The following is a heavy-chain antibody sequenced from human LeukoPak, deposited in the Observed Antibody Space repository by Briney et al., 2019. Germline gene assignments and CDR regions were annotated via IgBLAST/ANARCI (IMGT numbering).Heavy chain of an antibody. CDR1: GGTFSSYA. J-gene: IGHJ3*02. D-gene: IGHD2-2*01. Sequence: GASVKVSCKASGGTFSSYAISWVRQAPGQGLEWMGGIIPIFGTANYAQKFQGRVTITTDESTSTAYMELSSLRSEDTAVYYCARRAPYCSSTSCYVAFDIWGQGTMVTVSS. CDR3: ARRAPYCSSTSCYVAFDI. CDR2: IIPIFGTA. V-gene: IGHV1-69*05.